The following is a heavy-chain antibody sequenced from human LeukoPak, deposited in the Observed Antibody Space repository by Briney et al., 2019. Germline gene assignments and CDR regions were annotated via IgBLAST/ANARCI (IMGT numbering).Heavy chain of an antibody. CDR2: MYYSGTT. J-gene: IGHJ4*02. D-gene: IGHD5-18*01. CDR3: ATGGGHSYGSEYSIDY. V-gene: IGHV4-30-4*08. CDR1: GGSIST. Sequence: SETPSLTCSVSGGSISTCSWLRQPPGKGLEWIGYMYYSGTTYYNPSLKSRVIISVDTSKNQFSLKLSSMTAADTAVYYCATGGGHSYGSEYSIDYWGQGTLVTVSS.